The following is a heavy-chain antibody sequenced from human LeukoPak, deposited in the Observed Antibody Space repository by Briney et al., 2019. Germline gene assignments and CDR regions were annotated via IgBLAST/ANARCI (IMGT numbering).Heavy chain of an antibody. CDR2: INSDGTSL. J-gene: IGHJ6*02. CDR3: TRDLRMDYYYVDYYYYGMDV. Sequence: GGSLRLSCAASGFTLNSYWMNWVRQAPGKGLVWVSRINSDGTSLTYADSVKGRFTVSRDNAKNTLYLQMNSPRAEDTAVYYCTRDLRMDYYYVDYYYYGMDVWGQGTTVTVSS. D-gene: IGHD3-10*02. CDR1: GFTLNSYW. V-gene: IGHV3-74*03.